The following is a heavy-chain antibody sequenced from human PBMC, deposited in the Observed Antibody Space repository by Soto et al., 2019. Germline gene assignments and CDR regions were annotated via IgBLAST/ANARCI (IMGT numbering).Heavy chain of an antibody. Sequence: ESGGGLVKPGGSLRLSCAASGFTFSSYSMNWVRQAPGKGLEWVSSISSSSSYIYYADSVKGRFTISRDNAKNSLYLQMNSLRAEDTAVYYCASPGYGSGSLRSGWYFDLWGRGTLVTVSS. CDR3: ASPGYGSGSLRSGWYFDL. D-gene: IGHD3-10*01. CDR1: GFTFSSYS. V-gene: IGHV3-21*01. J-gene: IGHJ2*01. CDR2: ISSSSSYI.